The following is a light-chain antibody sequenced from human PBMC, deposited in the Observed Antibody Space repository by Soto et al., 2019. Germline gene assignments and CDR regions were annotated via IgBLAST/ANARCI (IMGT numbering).Light chain of an antibody. CDR2: AAS. CDR3: QKYDTART. CDR1: RDIRNY. Sequence: DVQMTQSPSSLSASVGDRVTITCRASRDIRNYLAWYQHKPGQVPKLLIYAASTLQSGAPSRFSGSGYGTDFTLTISSLQPEDFATYYCQKYDTARTFGQGTKVEI. J-gene: IGKJ1*01. V-gene: IGKV1-27*01.